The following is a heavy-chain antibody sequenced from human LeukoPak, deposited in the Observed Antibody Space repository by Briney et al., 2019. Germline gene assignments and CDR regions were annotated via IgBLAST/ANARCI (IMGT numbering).Heavy chain of an antibody. CDR2: ISSSSYI. V-gene: IGHV3-21*01. D-gene: IGHD3-22*01. J-gene: IGHJ4*02. CDR3: AREGDSSGYYSYFDY. CDR1: GFTFSSYS. Sequence: GGSLRLSCAASGFTFSSYSMNWVRQAPGKGLEWVSSISSSSYIYYADSVKGRFTISRDNAKNSLYLQMNSLRAEDTAVYYCAREGDSSGYYSYFDYWGQGTLVTVSS.